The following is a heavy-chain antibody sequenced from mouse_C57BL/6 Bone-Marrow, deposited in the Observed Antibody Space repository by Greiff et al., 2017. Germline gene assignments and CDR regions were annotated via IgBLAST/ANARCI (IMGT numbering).Heavy chain of an antibody. J-gene: IGHJ1*03. V-gene: IGHV1-74*01. CDR1: GYTFTSYW. CDR2: IYPSDSDT. Sequence: VQLQQPGAELVRPGASVKVSCKASGYTFTSYWMHWVKQRPGQGLEWIGRIYPSDSDTNYNQKFKGKATLTADKSSSTAYMQLSSLTSGDSAVXYCAIRHCGSYYDFDFWGTGTTVTVSA. D-gene: IGHD2-12*01. CDR3: AIRHCGSYYDFDF.